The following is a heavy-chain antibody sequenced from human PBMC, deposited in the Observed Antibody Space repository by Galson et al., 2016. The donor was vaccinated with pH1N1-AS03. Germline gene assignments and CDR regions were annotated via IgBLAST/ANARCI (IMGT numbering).Heavy chain of an antibody. J-gene: IGHJ4*02. D-gene: IGHD6-13*01. CDR1: GFSFGDFA. CDR3: VRSLAAAGNY. Sequence: SLRLSCAASGFSFGDFALHWVRQAPGKGLEWVAFISYDRSEKYYADSVQGRVTISRDNSKNTVHLELNSLRGADTAVYYCVRSLAAAGNYWGQGTLVIVSS. V-gene: IGHV3-30*04. CDR2: ISYDRSEK.